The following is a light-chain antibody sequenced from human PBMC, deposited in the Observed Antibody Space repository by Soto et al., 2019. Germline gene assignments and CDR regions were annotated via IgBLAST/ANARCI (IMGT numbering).Light chain of an antibody. Sequence: DIQITQSPSSVSASVGDRVTITCRASQDISKWIAWYQQKPGRAPKLLIHTASTIQREVPSRFSVSGSGTDFTLTISSLQPEDFATYYCQEAYSFPVTFGLGTRLEIK. V-gene: IGKV1D-12*01. J-gene: IGKJ5*01. CDR2: TAS. CDR3: QEAYSFPVT. CDR1: QDISKW.